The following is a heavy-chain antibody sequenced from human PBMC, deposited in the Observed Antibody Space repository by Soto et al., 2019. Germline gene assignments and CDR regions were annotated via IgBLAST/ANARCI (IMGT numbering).Heavy chain of an antibody. CDR1: GFSFDDYA. Sequence: GGSLRLSCAASGFSFDDYAMHWVRQAPGKGLEWVSGIGSAGDTYYADSVNGRFTISRENAKKSLSLHMNNLRAGDTAVYYCARGGTVIGAFDFWGQGTVVTVSS. V-gene: IGHV3-13*01. CDR3: ARGGTVIGAFDF. D-gene: IGHD2-21*01. J-gene: IGHJ3*01. CDR2: IGSAGDT.